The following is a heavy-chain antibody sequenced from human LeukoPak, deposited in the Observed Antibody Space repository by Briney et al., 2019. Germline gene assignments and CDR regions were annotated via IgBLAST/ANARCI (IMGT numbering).Heavy chain of an antibody. V-gene: IGHV4-59*08. CDR2: IYYSGST. CDR3: ARHSAYSNYGPGVWLDP. D-gene: IGHD4-11*01. CDR1: GFTLSSYT. Sequence: GSLRLSCAASGFTLSSYTMNWVRQPPGKGLEWIGYIYYSGSTNYNPSLKSRVTISVDTSKNQFSLKLSSVTAADTAVYYCARHSAYSNYGPGVWLDPWGQGTLVTVSS. J-gene: IGHJ5*02.